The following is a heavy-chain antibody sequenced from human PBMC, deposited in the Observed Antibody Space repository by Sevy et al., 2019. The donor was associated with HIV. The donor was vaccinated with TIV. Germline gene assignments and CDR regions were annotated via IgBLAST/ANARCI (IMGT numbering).Heavy chain of an antibody. CDR2: IGGRGTTI. V-gene: IGHV3-11*01. CDR3: ARGRDDLGAFDV. CDR1: GFTFSDYY. Sequence: GGSLRLSCAASGFTFSDYYMSWIRQAPGKGLELVADIGGRGTTIYYADSVRGRFTISRDNAKNSLYLQINSLRAEDTAVDYCARGRDDLGAFDVWGQGTMVTVSS. J-gene: IGHJ3*01. D-gene: IGHD1-1*01.